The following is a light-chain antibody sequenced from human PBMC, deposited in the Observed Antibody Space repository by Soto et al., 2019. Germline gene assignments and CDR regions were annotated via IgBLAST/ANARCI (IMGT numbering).Light chain of an antibody. Sequence: QSVLTQPPSASGTPGQRVTISCSGASSNFGSNAVNWYQQLPGTAPQLLIYTNNQRPSGVPDRFSGSKSGTSASLAITGLQSEDEADYHCAAWDDSLNALVFGGGTKLTVL. J-gene: IGLJ3*02. V-gene: IGLV1-44*01. CDR2: TNN. CDR3: AAWDDSLNALV. CDR1: SSNFGSNA.